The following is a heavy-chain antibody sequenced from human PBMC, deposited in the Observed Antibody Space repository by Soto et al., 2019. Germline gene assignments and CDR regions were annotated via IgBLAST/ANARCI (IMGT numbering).Heavy chain of an antibody. J-gene: IGHJ4*02. CDR1: GDTFTNSH. CDR3: ARRPHCSGGICYYGLDN. CDR2: MNPDSGHA. V-gene: IGHV1-8*01. D-gene: IGHD2-15*01. Sequence: QVQLVQSGAEVKKPGASVKVSCKASGDTFTNSHINWVRQAPGQGLDWMGWMNPDSGHAAYAQKFQGRCTLTTSTSTSTVYMEMRSLGSEHTAVYYCARRPHCSGGICYYGLDNWGKGTLVTLSS.